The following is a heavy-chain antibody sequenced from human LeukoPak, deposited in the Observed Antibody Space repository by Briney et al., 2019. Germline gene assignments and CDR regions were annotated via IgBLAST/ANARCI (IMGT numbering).Heavy chain of an antibody. CDR3: ASAREYCISSECYDYFQH. CDR1: GFTVKTNS. V-gene: IGHV3-53*01. CDR2: IYTGGST. D-gene: IGHD2-2*01. J-gene: IGHJ1*01. Sequence: GGSLRLSCVASGFTVKTNSMSWVRQAPGKGLEWVSVIYTGGSTYYADSVNGRFTISRDNSKNTLYLQMTSLTAEDTAVDYCASAREYCISSECYDYFQHWGQGTLVSVSS.